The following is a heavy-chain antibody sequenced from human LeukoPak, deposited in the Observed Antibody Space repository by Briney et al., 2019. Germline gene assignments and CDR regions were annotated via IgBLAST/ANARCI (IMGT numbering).Heavy chain of an antibody. D-gene: IGHD3-22*01. CDR2: IYPSDADT. J-gene: IGHJ4*02. Sequence: GESLKISCKGSGYSFTSYWSGWVRQMPGKGLEWMGIIYPSDADTRYRPSFQGQATISADNSISNAYLQWSSLKASDTTMYYCARSTDSSGYYDLWDYWGQGTLVTVSS. CDR1: GYSFTSYW. CDR3: ARSTDSSGYYDLWDY. V-gene: IGHV5-51*01.